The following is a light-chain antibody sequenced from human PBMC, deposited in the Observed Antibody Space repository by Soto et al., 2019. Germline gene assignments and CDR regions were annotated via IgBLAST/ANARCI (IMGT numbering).Light chain of an antibody. CDR3: QVWDDANDRVV. CDR1: NIGTKS. Sequence: SYVLTQPPSVSVAPGQTARITCGANNIGTKSVHWSQQRPGQAPVLVVYDNRDRPSGIPGRFSGSNSGNTATLTISRVEAGDEADYYCQVWDDANDRVVFGGGTKLTVL. V-gene: IGLV3-21*02. J-gene: IGLJ2*01. CDR2: DNR.